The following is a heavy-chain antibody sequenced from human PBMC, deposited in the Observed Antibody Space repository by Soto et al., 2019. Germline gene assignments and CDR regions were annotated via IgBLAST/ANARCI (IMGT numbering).Heavy chain of an antibody. CDR1: GGSFSGYY. CDR2: INHSGST. D-gene: IGHD3-10*01. CDR3: ARGARASPGYYGSGSYYTINWFDP. J-gene: IGHJ5*02. V-gene: IGHV4-34*01. Sequence: PSETLSLTCAVYGGSFSGYYWSWIRQPPGKGLEWIGEINHSGSTNYNPSLKSRVTISVDTSKNQFSLKLSSVTAADTAVYYCARGARASPGYYGSGSYYTINWFDPWGQGTLVTVSS.